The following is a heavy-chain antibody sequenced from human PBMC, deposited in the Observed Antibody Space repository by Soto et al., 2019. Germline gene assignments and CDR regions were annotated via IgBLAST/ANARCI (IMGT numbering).Heavy chain of an antibody. J-gene: IGHJ3*02. CDR1: GGTFSTYT. Sequence: QVQLVQSGAEVKKPGSSVKVSCKASGGTFSTYTIIWVRQAPGQGLEWMGRIIPMLNMTNTAQSFQDRVTIIADKSTSTAYLELSTLRSDDTAMYFCTLGSWSAGNFDIWGRGTMVTVSS. CDR2: IIPMLNMT. CDR3: TLGSWSAGNFDI. V-gene: IGHV1-69*02. D-gene: IGHD6-13*01.